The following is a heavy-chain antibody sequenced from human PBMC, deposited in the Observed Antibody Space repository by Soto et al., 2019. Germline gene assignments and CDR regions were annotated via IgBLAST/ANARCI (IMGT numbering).Heavy chain of an antibody. J-gene: IGHJ6*02. CDR2: FNPSDSYT. CDR1: GYSFANYW. Sequence: GESLKISCQVSGYSFANYWISWVRQLPGKGLEWMGRFNPSDSYTDYNPSFQGHVTISADKSISTAYVQWSSLKASDTAMYFCARHPYIGGLDVWGQGTAVTVSS. D-gene: IGHD2-15*01. CDR3: ARHPYIGGLDV. V-gene: IGHV5-10-1*01.